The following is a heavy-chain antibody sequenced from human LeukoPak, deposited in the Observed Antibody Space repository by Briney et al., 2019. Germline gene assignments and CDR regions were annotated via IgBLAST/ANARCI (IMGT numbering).Heavy chain of an antibody. J-gene: IGHJ4*02. Sequence: GGSLRLSCAASGFTFSSYAMSWVRQAPGKGLEWVSAISGSGGSTYYADSVKGRFTISRDNSKNTLYLQMNSLRAEDAAVYYCAKDFGFVVTGTVDYWGQGTLVTVSS. CDR2: ISGSGGST. D-gene: IGHD2-15*01. CDR3: AKDFGFVVTGTVDY. V-gene: IGHV3-23*01. CDR1: GFTFSSYA.